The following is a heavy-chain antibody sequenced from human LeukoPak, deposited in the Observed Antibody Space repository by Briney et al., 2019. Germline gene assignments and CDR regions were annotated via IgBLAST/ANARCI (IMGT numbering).Heavy chain of an antibody. V-gene: IGHV3-49*04. CDR3: TRAVAHLDY. CDR2: IRSKTYGGTT. Sequence: GGSLRLSCTASGFTFGDHAMSWVRQAPGKGLEWVGFIRSKTYGGTTEYAASVKGRFTISRDGSKSIAYLQMNSLKTEDTAVYYCTRAVAHLDYWGQGTLVTVSS. CDR1: GFTFGDHA. J-gene: IGHJ4*02. D-gene: IGHD4-23*01.